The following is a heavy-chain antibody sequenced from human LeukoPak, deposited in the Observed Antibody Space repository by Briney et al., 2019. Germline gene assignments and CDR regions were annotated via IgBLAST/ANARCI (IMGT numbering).Heavy chain of an antibody. Sequence: GGSLRLSCLASGFIFSNSWMSWVRQAPGKGLEWVANIKEDGSEKYYVDSVTGRFTISRDNAKSPLYLQMNSLRAEDTAVYYCASQWELPDWGQGTLVTVSS. V-gene: IGHV3-7*03. D-gene: IGHD1-26*01. J-gene: IGHJ4*02. CDR1: GFIFSNSW. CDR2: IKEDGSEK. CDR3: ASQWELPD.